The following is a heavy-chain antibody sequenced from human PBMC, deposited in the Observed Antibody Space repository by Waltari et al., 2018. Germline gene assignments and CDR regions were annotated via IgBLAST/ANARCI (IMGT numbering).Heavy chain of an antibody. J-gene: IGHJ3*02. CDR3: ARAPRITIFGVVTGNAFDI. Sequence: EVQLVGSGGGLVQPGGSLRLSCAASGFTFSSYWMSWVRQAPGKGLEWVANIKQDGSEKYYVDSVKGRFTISRDNAKNSLYLQMNSLIAEDTAVYYCARAPRITIFGVVTGNAFDIWGQGTMVTVSS. D-gene: IGHD3-3*01. CDR1: GFTFSSYW. V-gene: IGHV3-7*03. CDR2: IKQDGSEK.